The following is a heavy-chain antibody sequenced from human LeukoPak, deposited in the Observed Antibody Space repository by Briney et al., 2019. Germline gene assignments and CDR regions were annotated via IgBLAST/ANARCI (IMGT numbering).Heavy chain of an antibody. D-gene: IGHD2-15*01. V-gene: IGHV4-59*01. Sequence: SETLSLTCTVSGGSISSYYWSWIRQPSGKGLEWIGYIYYSGSTNYNPSLKSRVTISVDTSKNQFSLKLSSVTAADTAVYYCARGARGIFDYWGQGTLVTVSS. J-gene: IGHJ4*02. CDR3: ARGARGIFDY. CDR1: GGSISSYY. CDR2: IYYSGST.